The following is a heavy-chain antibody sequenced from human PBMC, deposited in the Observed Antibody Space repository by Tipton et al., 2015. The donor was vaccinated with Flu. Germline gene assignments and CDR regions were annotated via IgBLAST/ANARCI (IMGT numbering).Heavy chain of an antibody. CDR2: IQNSGST. CDR1: GGYISRYY. CDR3: ARDGGDYSKPYGLDV. Sequence: TLSLTCTVSGGYISRYYWSWIRQPPGTGLEWIGHIQNSGSTNYNPSLKSRVTMSVDTSKNQFSLRLSSVTAADTAVYYCARDGGDYSKPYGLDVWGQGTTVTVSS. J-gene: IGHJ6*02. D-gene: IGHD4-11*01. V-gene: IGHV4-59*01.